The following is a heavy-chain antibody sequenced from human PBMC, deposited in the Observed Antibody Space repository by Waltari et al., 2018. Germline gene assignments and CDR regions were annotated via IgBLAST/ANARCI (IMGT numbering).Heavy chain of an antibody. CDR3: ARDAVVVAGTPGY. Sequence: QVQLVQSGAEVKKPGASVKVSFKASGYTFTGYYMHWVRQAPGQGLEWMGRINPNSGGTNYAQKFQGRVTMTRDTSISTAYMELSRLRSDDTAVYYCARDAVVVAGTPGYWGQGTLVTVSS. CDR1: GYTFTGYY. V-gene: IGHV1-2*06. J-gene: IGHJ4*02. D-gene: IGHD2-15*01. CDR2: INPNSGGT.